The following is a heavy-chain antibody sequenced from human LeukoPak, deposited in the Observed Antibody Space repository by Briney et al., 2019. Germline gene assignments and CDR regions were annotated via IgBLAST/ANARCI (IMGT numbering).Heavy chain of an antibody. CDR2: ISDDGSNK. CDR1: GFTFSNYA. Sequence: GGSLRLSCAASGFTFSNYAVHWVRQAPGKGLEWVAFISDDGSNKYYTNSVKGRFTISRDNSKNTLYLQMNSLRAEDTAVYYCATRTSGAFDFWGQGTMVIVS. J-gene: IGHJ3*01. CDR3: ATRTSGAFDF. V-gene: IGHV3-30-3*01.